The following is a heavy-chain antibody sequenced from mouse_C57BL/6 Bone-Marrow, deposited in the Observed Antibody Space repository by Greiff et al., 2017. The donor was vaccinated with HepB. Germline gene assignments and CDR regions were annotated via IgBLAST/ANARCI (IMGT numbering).Heavy chain of an antibody. Sequence: VKLQQSGAELVMPGASVKLSCKASGYTFTSYWMHWVKQRPGQGLEWIGEIDPSDSYTNYNQKFKGKSTLTVDKSSSTAYMQLSSLTSEDSAVYYCARRGLYAMDYWGQGTSVTVSS. CDR2: IDPSDSYT. CDR1: GYTFTSYW. J-gene: IGHJ4*01. CDR3: ARRGLYAMDY. D-gene: IGHD3-3*01. V-gene: IGHV1-69*01.